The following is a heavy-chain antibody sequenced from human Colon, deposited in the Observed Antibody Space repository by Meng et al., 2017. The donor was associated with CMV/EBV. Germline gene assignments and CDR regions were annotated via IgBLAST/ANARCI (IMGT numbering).Heavy chain of an antibody. Sequence: SETLSLTCRVSNYSVSSGYYWGWSRQAPGKGLEWIGSIYHRGYTYSNPSLESRVTISLDTSKNQFSLQLTSITAEDTAVYYCAREFLVRGPDAFDIWGQGTMVTVSS. CDR1: NYSVSSGYY. CDR2: IYHRGYT. V-gene: IGHV4-38-2*02. D-gene: IGHD3-10*01. CDR3: AREFLVRGPDAFDI. J-gene: IGHJ3*02.